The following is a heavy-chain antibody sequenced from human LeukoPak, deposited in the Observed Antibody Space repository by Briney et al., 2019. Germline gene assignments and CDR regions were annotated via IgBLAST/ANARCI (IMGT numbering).Heavy chain of an antibody. V-gene: IGHV3-66*01. CDR1: GFTVSSNY. CDR2: IYSGGST. Sequence: PGGSLRLSCAASGFTVSSNYMSWVRQAPGKGLEWVSIIYSGGSTYYADSVKGRFTISRDNSKNTLYLQMNNLRAEDTAVYYCARRAEAVAGYYYYYYMDVWGKGTTVTVSS. CDR3: ARRAEAVAGYYYYYYMDV. J-gene: IGHJ6*03. D-gene: IGHD6-19*01.